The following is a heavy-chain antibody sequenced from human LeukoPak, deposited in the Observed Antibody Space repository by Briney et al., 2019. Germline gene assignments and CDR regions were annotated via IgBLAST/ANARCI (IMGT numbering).Heavy chain of an antibody. Sequence: SETLSLTCTVSGGSISSSSYYWGWIRQPPGKGLEWIGSIYYSGSTYYNPSLKSRVSISVDTSKNQFSLKLSSVTAADTAVYYCAGSQAYGIFDYWGQGTLVTVSS. D-gene: IGHD4-17*01. J-gene: IGHJ4*02. CDR2: IYYSGST. CDR3: AGSQAYGIFDY. V-gene: IGHV4-39*01. CDR1: GGSISSSSYY.